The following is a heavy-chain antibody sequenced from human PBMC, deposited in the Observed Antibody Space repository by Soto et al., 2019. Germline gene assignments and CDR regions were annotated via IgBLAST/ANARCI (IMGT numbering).Heavy chain of an antibody. J-gene: IGHJ4*02. V-gene: IGHV1-46*03. CDR2: INPSNST. CDR3: ATVYCSGGSCYSIDY. D-gene: IGHD2-15*01. CDR1: GYTFTSYY. Sequence: ASVKVSCKASGYTFTSYYMHWVRQAPGQGLEWMGIINPSNSTTYAQKFQGRVTMTRETSTSTVYMELSSLRSEDTAVYFCATVYCSGGSCYSIDYWGQGTLVTVSS.